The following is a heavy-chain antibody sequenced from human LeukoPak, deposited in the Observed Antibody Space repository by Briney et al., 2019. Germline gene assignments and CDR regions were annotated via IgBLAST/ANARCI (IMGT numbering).Heavy chain of an antibody. CDR3: ARGHRSYSWFDP. D-gene: IGHD3-10*01. CDR2: IYYSGST. CDR1: GGSISSYY. Sequence: SETLSLTCTVSGGSISSYYWSWIRQPPGKGLEWIGYIYYSGSTNYNPSPKSRVTISVDTSKNQFSLKLSSVTAADTAVYYCARGHRSYSWFDPWGQGTLVTVSS. V-gene: IGHV4-59*08. J-gene: IGHJ5*02.